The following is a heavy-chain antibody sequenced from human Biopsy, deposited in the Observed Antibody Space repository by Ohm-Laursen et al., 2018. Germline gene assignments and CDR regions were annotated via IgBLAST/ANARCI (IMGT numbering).Heavy chain of an antibody. CDR2: IPYTGYT. J-gene: IGHJ4*02. D-gene: IGHD4-23*01. V-gene: IGHV4-59*01. CDR1: GDSISSYY. Sequence: GTLSLTCTVSGDSISSYYWSWIRQPPGKGLEWIGHIPYTGYTSYNASLKSRVTISVDTSRNHFSLRLSSLTAADTAVYYCARGSNDFGGLYFPRWGQGTLLTVSS. CDR3: ARGSNDFGGLYFPR.